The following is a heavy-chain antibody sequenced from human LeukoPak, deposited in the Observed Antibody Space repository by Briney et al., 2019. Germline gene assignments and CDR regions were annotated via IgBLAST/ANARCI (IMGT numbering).Heavy chain of an antibody. CDR2: TYYRSKWYY. V-gene: IGHV6-1*01. CDR3: AREDRLSFDI. J-gene: IGHJ3*02. Sequence: SQTLSLTCAISGDSVSSNNAAWHWIRQSPSRGLEWLGRTYYRSKWYYDYAVSVKSRVTINPDTSKNHFSLQLNSVAPEDTAVYFCAREDRLSFDIWGQGTMVTVPS. CDR1: GDSVSSNNAA. D-gene: IGHD5-12*01.